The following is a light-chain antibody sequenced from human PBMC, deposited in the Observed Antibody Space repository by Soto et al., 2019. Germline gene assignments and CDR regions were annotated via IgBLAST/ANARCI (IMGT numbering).Light chain of an antibody. CDR1: QSLVYSDGIAY. J-gene: IGKJ1*01. V-gene: IGKV2-30*01. CDR2: ESS. CDR3: MQGTRWPPT. Sequence: DVVMSQSPLSLPVTLGQPASISCRSSQSLVYSDGIAYLSWFHQRPGQSPRRLIYESSRRDPGVPDRFSGSGSGTDFPLQINRVEAEDVGIYYCMQGTRWPPTFGRGTRVEIK.